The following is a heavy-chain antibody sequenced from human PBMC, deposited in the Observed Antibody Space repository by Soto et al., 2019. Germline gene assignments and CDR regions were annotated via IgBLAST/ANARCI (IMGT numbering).Heavy chain of an antibody. CDR3: ARDRRGVPHDAFDI. CDR1: GGTFSSYT. J-gene: IGHJ3*02. Sequence: SVKVSCKASGGTFSSYTISWVRQAPGQGLEWMGRIIPILGIANYAQKFQGRVTITADKSTSTAYMELSSLRSEDTAVYYCARDRRGVPHDAFDIWGQGTMVTVSS. V-gene: IGHV1-69*04. D-gene: IGHD3-10*01. CDR2: IIPILGIA.